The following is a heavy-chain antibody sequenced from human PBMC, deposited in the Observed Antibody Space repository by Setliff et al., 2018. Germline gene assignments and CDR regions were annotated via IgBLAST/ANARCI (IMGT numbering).Heavy chain of an antibody. V-gene: IGHV4-39*07. CDR1: GGSISRSSYY. CDR3: AKFGPLDLTGDWAFDN. J-gene: IGHJ4*02. Sequence: PSETLSLTCSVSGGSISRSSYYWTWIRQPPGKGLEWIASIYYGGRTFAHPSVRGRVTMSVDTSKKQLSLKLSSVTAADTAVYYCAKFGPLDLTGDWAFDNWGQGTLVTVSS. CDR2: IYYGGRT. D-gene: IGHD7-27*01.